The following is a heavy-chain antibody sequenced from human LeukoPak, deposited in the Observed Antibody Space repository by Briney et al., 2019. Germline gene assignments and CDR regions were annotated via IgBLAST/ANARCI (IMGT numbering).Heavy chain of an antibody. V-gene: IGHV3-48*01. Sequence: GGSLRLSCAASGFTFSSYSMNWVRQAPGKGLEWVSYISSVSNTIYYADSVKGRFTISRDNAKNSLNLQMNSLRVDDTAMYYCARDGWFGDYNWFDPWGQGTLVIVSS. CDR3: ARDGWFGDYNWFDP. D-gene: IGHD3-10*01. CDR1: GFTFSSYS. J-gene: IGHJ5*02. CDR2: ISSVSNTI.